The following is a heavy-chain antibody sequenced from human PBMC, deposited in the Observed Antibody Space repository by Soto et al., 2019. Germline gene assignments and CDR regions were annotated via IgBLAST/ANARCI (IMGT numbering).Heavy chain of an antibody. CDR2: ISGSGGST. CDR1: GFTFSSYA. CDR3: AKDLLFLTFGVVITIPKTFDY. Sequence: HPGGSLRLSCAASGFTFSSYAMSWVRQAPGKGLEWVSAISGSGGSTYYADSVKGRFTISRDNSKNTLYLQMNSLRAEDTAVYYCAKDLLFLTFGVVITIPKTFDYWGQGTLVTVSS. V-gene: IGHV3-23*01. D-gene: IGHD3-3*01. J-gene: IGHJ4*02.